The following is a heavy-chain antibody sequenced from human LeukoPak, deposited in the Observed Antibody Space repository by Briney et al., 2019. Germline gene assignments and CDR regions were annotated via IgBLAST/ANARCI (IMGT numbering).Heavy chain of an antibody. CDR3: ARGKGSGSYGLPDAFDI. CDR2: INPNSGGT. J-gene: IGHJ3*02. Sequence: GASVKVSCKASGYTFTGYYMHWVRQAPGQGLEWMGWINPNSGGTNYAQKFQGRVTMTRDTSISTAYMELSRLRSDDTAVYYCARGKGSGSYGLPDAFDIWGQGTMVTVSS. D-gene: IGHD3-10*01. V-gene: IGHV1-2*02. CDR1: GYTFTGYY.